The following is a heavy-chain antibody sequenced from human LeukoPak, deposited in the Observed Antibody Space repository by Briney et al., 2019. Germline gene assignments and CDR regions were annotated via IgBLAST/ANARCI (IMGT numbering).Heavy chain of an antibody. V-gene: IGHV3-23*01. J-gene: IGHJ4*02. D-gene: IGHD1-26*01. CDR1: GFTFSSYV. CDR3: TRRVGGTPEY. CDR2: IGTHSTST. Sequence: PGGSLRLSCAASGFTFSSYVMTWVRQAPGAGLEWVSAIGTHSTSTDYPDSVKGRFTISRDDSKNTVFLQMTSLRVEDTALYYCTRRVGGTPEYWGLGTLVTVSS.